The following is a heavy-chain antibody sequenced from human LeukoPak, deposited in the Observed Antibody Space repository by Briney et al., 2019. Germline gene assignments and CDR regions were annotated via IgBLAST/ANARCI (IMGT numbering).Heavy chain of an antibody. D-gene: IGHD2-21*01. V-gene: IGHV3-7*03. CDR1: GFTFSNYW. CDR2: IKQDGSEK. J-gene: IGHJ6*02. CDR3: AKDRGDVLWYGMDV. Sequence: GGSLRLSCAASGFTFSNYWMSWVRQAPGKGLEWVANIKQDGSEKYYVNSVKGRFTISRDDAKNSLYLQMNSLRAEDTALYYCAKDRGDVLWYGMDVWGQGTTVTVSS.